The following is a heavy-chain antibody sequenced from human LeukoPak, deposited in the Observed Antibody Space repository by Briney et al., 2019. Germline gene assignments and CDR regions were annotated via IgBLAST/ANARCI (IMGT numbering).Heavy chain of an antibody. V-gene: IGHV4-31*03. Sequence: SQTLSLTCTVSGGSISSGGYYWSWIRQHPGKGLEWIGYIYYSGSTYYNPSLKSRVTISVDTSKNQFSLKLSSVTDADTAVYYCARDVRYDFWSGYYDAYYYYYMDVWGKGTTVTVSS. D-gene: IGHD3-3*01. CDR3: ARDVRYDFWSGYYDAYYYYYMDV. J-gene: IGHJ6*03. CDR2: IYYSGST. CDR1: GGSISSGGYY.